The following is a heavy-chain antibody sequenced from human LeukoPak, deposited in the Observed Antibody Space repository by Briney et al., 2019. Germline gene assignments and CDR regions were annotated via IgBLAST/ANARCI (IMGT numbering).Heavy chain of an antibody. V-gene: IGHV3-21*01. Sequence: GGSLRLSCAASGFTFSSYSMNWVRQAPGKGLEWVSSISSSSSYIYYADSVKGRFTISRDNAKNSLYLQMNSLRAEDTAVYYCARSSRNQDYSNYPNGPTDYWGQGTLVTVSS. CDR2: ISSSSSYI. CDR3: ARSSRNQDYSNYPNGPTDY. J-gene: IGHJ4*02. D-gene: IGHD4-11*01. CDR1: GFTFSSYS.